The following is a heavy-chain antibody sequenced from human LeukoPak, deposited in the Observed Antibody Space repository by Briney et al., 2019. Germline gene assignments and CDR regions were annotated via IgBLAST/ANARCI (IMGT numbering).Heavy chain of an antibody. V-gene: IGHV4-39*01. J-gene: IGHJ4*02. Sequence: SETLSLTCTVSGGSISSSSYHWTWVRQPPGKGLEWIGSIYYSGTSYYNPSLKSRVTISVDTSKNQFSLRLKSVTAADTAVYYCATDSTSWPNYWGQGTLVTVSS. CDR1: GGSISSSSYH. CDR3: ATDSTSWPNY. D-gene: IGHD2-2*01. CDR2: IYYSGTS.